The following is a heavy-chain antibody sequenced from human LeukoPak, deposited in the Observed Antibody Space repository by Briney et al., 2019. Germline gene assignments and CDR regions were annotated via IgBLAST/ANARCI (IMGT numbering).Heavy chain of an antibody. CDR2: NSGKT. D-gene: IGHD2-15*01. J-gene: IGHJ5*02. Sequence: NSGKTGYAQKFQGRVTMTRNTSISTANMELRNLRSEDTAVYYCARGRYCSGGSCYGDWFDPWGQGTLVTVSS. CDR3: ARGRYCSGGSCYGDWFDP. V-gene: IGHV1-8*01.